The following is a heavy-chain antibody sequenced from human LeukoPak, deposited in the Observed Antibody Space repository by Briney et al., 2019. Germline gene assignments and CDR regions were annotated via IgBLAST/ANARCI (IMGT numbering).Heavy chain of an antibody. V-gene: IGHV5-51*01. CDR2: VYPDDSDT. J-gene: IGHJ6*03. Sequence: GESLKISCKGSGYSFTSYWIGWVRQMPGKGLEWMGIVYPDDSDTKYSPSFQGQVTISADKSISTAYLQWSSLKASDTAMYYCARLAFCTNAVCFSNYYYSMDVWGRGTTVTVSS. CDR3: ARLAFCTNAVCFSNYYYSMDV. CDR1: GYSFTSYW. D-gene: IGHD2-8*01.